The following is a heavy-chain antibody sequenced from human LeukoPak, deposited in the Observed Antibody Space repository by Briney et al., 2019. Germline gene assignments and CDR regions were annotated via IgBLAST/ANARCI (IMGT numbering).Heavy chain of an antibody. CDR2: VSSTAGT. V-gene: IGHV4-59*11. CDR1: GASIGSHY. Sequence: SETLSLTCTVSGASIGSHYWSWIRQPPGQRLEWIGFVSSTAGTIYNSSLQSRVTISIDASMSQLSLRLISVTAADTAVYYCARVRVGHYDSSGYWGFDYWGQGTLVTVSS. J-gene: IGHJ4*02. CDR3: ARVRVGHYDSSGYWGFDY. D-gene: IGHD3-22*01.